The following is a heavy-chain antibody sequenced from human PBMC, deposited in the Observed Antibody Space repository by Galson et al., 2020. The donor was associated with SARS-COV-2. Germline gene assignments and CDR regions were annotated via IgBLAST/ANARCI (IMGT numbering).Heavy chain of an antibody. D-gene: IGHD6-13*01. CDR1: GGTFSGYY. CDR3: ARGRYPRDDGALLWLYRIASTEVFDS. Sequence: PSETLSLTCAVYGGTFSGYYWNWIRQPPGKGLEWIGEINNGGTANYNPSLQSRVSISVDTSKSQFSLKLNSMTAADTAVYYCARGRYPRDDGALLWLYRIASTEVFDSWGQGIPVTVSS. V-gene: IGHV4-34*01. CDR2: INNGGTA. J-gene: IGHJ4*02.